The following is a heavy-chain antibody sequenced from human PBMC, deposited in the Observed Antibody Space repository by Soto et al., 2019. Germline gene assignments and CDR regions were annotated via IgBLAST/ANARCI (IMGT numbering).Heavy chain of an antibody. CDR1: GGSISSTNYH. V-gene: IGHV4-39*01. CDR3: VSQRTSVLTQAYFDY. Sequence: SETLSLTCTVSGGSISSTNYHWGWIRQPPGKGLEWIGTIYYTGTTYDNPSLKSRVTISVDTSKNQFSLNLNSVTASDTAVYFCVSQRTSVLTQAYFDYWGPGALVTVSS. J-gene: IGHJ4*02. CDR2: IYYTGTT. D-gene: IGHD2-8*01.